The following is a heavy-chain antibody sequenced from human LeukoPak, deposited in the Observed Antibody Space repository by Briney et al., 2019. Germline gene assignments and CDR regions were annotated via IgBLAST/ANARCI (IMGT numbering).Heavy chain of an antibody. CDR1: GGSISSGDYY. Sequence: SETLSLTCTVSGGSISSGDYYWSWIRQPPGKGLEWIGYIYYSGSTNYNPSLKSRVTISVDTSKNQFSLKLSSVTAADTAVYYCARRVGATIKNWGQGTLVTVSS. CDR2: IYYSGST. J-gene: IGHJ4*02. D-gene: IGHD5-24*01. V-gene: IGHV4-61*08. CDR3: ARRVGATIKN.